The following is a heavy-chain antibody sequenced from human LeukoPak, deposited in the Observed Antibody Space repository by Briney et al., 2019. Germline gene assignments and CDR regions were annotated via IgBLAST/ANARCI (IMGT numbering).Heavy chain of an antibody. CDR2: ISFDGSSQ. V-gene: IGHV3-30*03. J-gene: IGHJ6*02. CDR1: DFDFSDYA. CDR3: ARSCSSTVCSIARYFYAMDV. D-gene: IGHD2-2*01. Sequence: PGGSLRLSCTASDFDFSDYAMHWVRQAPGMGLEWVTMISFDGSSQSYADSVKGRFTISRDNVENKVYLQMSNLKAEDTTRYFCARSCSSTVCSIARYFYAMDVWGQGTTVIVSS.